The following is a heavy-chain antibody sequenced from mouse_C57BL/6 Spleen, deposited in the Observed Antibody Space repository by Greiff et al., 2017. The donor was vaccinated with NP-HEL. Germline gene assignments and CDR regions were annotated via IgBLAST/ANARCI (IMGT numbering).Heavy chain of an antibody. V-gene: IGHV5-17*01. CDR3: ARDGYSNSFFYYAMDY. J-gene: IGHJ4*01. CDR2: ISSGSSTI. D-gene: IGHD2-5*01. CDR1: GFTFSDYG. Sequence: EVMLVESGGGLVKPGGSLKLSCAASGFTFSDYGMHWVRQAPEKGLEWVAYISSGSSTIYYADTVKGRFTISRDNAKNTLFLQMTSLRSEDTAMYYCARDGYSNSFFYYAMDYWGQGTSVTVSS.